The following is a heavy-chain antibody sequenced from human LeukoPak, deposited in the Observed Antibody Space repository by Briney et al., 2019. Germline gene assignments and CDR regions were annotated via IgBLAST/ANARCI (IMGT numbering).Heavy chain of an antibody. Sequence: SQTLSLTCAISGDSVSSNSAAWNWIRQSPSRGLEWLGRTYYRSKWYNDYAVSVKSRITINPDTSKNQFSLQLNSVTPEDTAVYYCARVGVVDSGSYLNWSDPWGQGTLVTVSS. V-gene: IGHV6-1*01. J-gene: IGHJ5*02. CDR2: TYYRSKWYN. CDR1: GDSVSSNSAA. D-gene: IGHD1-26*01. CDR3: ARVGVVDSGSYLNWSDP.